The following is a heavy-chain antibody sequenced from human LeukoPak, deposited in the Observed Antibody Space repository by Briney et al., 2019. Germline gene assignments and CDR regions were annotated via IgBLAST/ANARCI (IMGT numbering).Heavy chain of an antibody. CDR1: GFTFSSYG. D-gene: IGHD6-13*01. J-gene: IGHJ4*02. CDR2: IWYGGSNK. V-gene: IGHV3-30*02. CDR3: AKDESAAAGTFDY. Sequence: GGSLRLSCAASGFTFSSYGMHWVRQAPGKGLEWVAVIWYGGSNKYYADSVKGRFTISRDNSKNTLYLQMNSLRAEDTAVYYCAKDESAAAGTFDYWGQGTLVTVSS.